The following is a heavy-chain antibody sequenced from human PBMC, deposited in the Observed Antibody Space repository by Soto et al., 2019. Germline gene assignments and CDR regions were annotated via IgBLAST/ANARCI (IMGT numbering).Heavy chain of an antibody. CDR3: APGGGDYRWFDP. V-gene: IGHV3-23*01. Sequence: EVQLLESGGGLVQPGGSLRLSCAASGFTLSRFAMSWVRQTPGKGLEWVSAISGSGGRTYYADSVKGRFTVSRDNSKNTLYLQMNSLRAEDTALYYCAPGGGDYRWFDPWGQGTLVTVSS. CDR1: GFTLSRFA. J-gene: IGHJ5*02. D-gene: IGHD2-21*02. CDR2: ISGSGGRT.